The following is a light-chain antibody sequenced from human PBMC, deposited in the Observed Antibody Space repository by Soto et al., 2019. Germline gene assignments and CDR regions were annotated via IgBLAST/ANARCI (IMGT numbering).Light chain of an antibody. CDR3: ASYTGSSTYV. V-gene: IGLV2-14*03. CDR2: GVT. CDR1: SGDVGFYDF. Sequence: QSALTQPASMSGSPGQSITISCTGTSGDVGFYDFVSWYQQHPGKVPRLIIYGVTKRPSGVSHRFSGSKSGNTASLTISGLQVEDEADYSCASYTGSSTYVFGGGTTLTVL. J-gene: IGLJ3*02.